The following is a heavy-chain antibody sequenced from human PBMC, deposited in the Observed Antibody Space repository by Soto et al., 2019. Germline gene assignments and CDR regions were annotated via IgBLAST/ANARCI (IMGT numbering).Heavy chain of an antibody. CDR2: IYHSGST. J-gene: IGHJ4*02. CDR1: GGSISSSSYY. CDR3: ARADKTMGFDY. Sequence: SETLSLTCTVSGGSISSSSYYWGWIRQPPGKGLEWIGYIYHSGSTYYNPSLKSRVTISVDRSKNQFSLKLSSVTAADTAVYYCARADKTMGFDYWGQGTLVTVS. V-gene: IGHV4-39*07. D-gene: IGHD1-1*01.